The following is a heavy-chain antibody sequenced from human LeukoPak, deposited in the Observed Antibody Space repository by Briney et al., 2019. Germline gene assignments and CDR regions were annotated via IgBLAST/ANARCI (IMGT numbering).Heavy chain of an antibody. D-gene: IGHD3-10*01. CDR2: IYYSGST. V-gene: IGHV4-39*01. CDR1: GGSISSSSYY. Sequence: SETLSLTCTVSGGSISSSSYYWGWIRQPPGKGLEWIGSIYYSGSTYYNPSLKSRVTISVDTSKNQFSLKLSSVTAADTAVYYCARHQYYGPGSLWFDPWGQGTLVTVSS. J-gene: IGHJ5*02. CDR3: ARHQYYGPGSLWFDP.